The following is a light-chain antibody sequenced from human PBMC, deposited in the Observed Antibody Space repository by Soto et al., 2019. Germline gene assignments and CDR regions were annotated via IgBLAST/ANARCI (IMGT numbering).Light chain of an antibody. V-gene: IGKV3-15*01. Sequence: EIVMTQSPATLSVSPGARATLSCRASQSIGINVAWYQQRPGQVPRLLIYGASTRATGIPARFSASGSGTEFTITISGLQSEDSAIYHCQQYDDWPPITFGQGTRLEIK. CDR1: QSIGIN. CDR2: GAS. J-gene: IGKJ5*01. CDR3: QQYDDWPPIT.